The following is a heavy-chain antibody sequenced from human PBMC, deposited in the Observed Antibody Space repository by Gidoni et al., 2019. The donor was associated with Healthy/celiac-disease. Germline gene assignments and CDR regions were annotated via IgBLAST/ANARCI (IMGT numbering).Heavy chain of an antibody. CDR3: AKASLWFRESYYFDY. Sequence: EVQLVESGGGLVQPGRSLRLSCAASGFTFDDYAMHWVRQAPGKGLEWVSGISWNSGSIGYADSVKGRFTISRDNAKNSLYLQMNSLRAEDTALYYCAKASLWFRESYYFDYWGQGTLVTVSS. CDR2: ISWNSGSI. V-gene: IGHV3-9*01. D-gene: IGHD3-10*01. CDR1: GFTFDDYA. J-gene: IGHJ4*02.